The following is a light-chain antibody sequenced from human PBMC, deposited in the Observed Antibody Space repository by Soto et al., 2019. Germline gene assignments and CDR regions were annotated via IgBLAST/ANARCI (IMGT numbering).Light chain of an antibody. CDR1: QSISSW. CDR2: DAS. CDR3: QQYNSYSSAT. J-gene: IGKJ1*01. Sequence: DIQMTQSPSTLSASVGDRVTITCRASQSISSWLAWYQQKPGKAPKLLIYDASSLESGVPSRFSGSGSGTECTLTISSLQPADFATHHCQQYNSYSSATVGQGTKVEIK. V-gene: IGKV1-5*01.